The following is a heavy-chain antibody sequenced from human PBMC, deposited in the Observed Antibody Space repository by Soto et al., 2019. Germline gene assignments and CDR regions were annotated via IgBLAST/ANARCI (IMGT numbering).Heavy chain of an antibody. CDR3: ARSEGDYDSSGYWVYFDY. V-gene: IGHV4-30-4*01. CDR1: GGSISSGDYY. D-gene: IGHD3-22*01. CDR2: IYYSGST. Sequence: QVQLQESGPGLVKPSQTLSLTCTVSGGSISSGDYYWSWIRQPPGKGLEWIGYIYYSGSTYYNPSLTTPVTLSVDTSKTQLSLELSSVTAAHSAVYYCARSEGDYDSSGYWVYFDYWGQGTLVTVSS. J-gene: IGHJ4*02.